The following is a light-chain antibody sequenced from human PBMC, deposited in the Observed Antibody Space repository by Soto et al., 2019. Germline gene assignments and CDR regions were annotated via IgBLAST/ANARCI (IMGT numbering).Light chain of an antibody. J-gene: IGKJ1*01. Sequence: EIVMTQSPATLSVSPGERATLSCRASQSVSTNLAWYQQKPGQGPRLLIFGASTRATGIPARFSGSGSGTEFTLIISSLQSEDSAVYYCQQYNSWLWTVGQGTKVDSK. CDR1: QSVSTN. CDR2: GAS. V-gene: IGKV3-15*01. CDR3: QQYNSWLWT.